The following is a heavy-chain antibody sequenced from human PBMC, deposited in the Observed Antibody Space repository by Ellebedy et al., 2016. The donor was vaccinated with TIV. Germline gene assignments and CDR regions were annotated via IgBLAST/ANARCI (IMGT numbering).Heavy chain of an antibody. D-gene: IGHD5-18*01. Sequence: PGGSLRLSFTASGFTVSSYWMQWVRQAPGKGLEWVSVIYSGCSTYYADSVKGRFTISRDNSKNTLYLQMNSLRAEDTAVYYCARDPRNPAIYYGMDVWGQGTTVTVSS. V-gene: IGHV3-53*01. J-gene: IGHJ6*02. CDR3: ARDPRNPAIYYGMDV. CDR2: IYSGCST. CDR1: GFTVSSYW.